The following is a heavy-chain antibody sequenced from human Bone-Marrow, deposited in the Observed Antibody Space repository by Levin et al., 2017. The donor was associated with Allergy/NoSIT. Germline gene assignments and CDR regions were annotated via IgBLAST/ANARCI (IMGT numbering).Heavy chain of an antibody. D-gene: IGHD1-7*01. CDR1: GYSFTSYW. Sequence: GESLKISCKGSGYSFTSYWIGWVRQVPGKGLEWVGIIYPGDSDTRYSPSFQGQVTISADKSISTVYLQWSSLKASDTAMYYCASQSSLTGTTRNLDAFDIWGQGTMVTVSS. CDR2: IYPGDSDT. J-gene: IGHJ3*02. V-gene: IGHV5-51*01. CDR3: ASQSSLTGTTRNLDAFDI.